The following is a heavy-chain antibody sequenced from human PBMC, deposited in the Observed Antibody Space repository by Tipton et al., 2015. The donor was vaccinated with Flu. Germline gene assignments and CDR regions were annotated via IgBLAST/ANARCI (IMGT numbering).Heavy chain of an antibody. CDR1: SGSFSGYF. CDR2: INHSGST. V-gene: IGHV4-34*01. CDR3: ARRRDGYNCFDS. J-gene: IGHJ4*02. D-gene: IGHD5-24*01. Sequence: TLSLTCAVYSGSFSGYFWSWIRQPPGKGLEWIGEINHSGSTNYNPSLKSRVTISVDTSKNQFSLSVTAADTGVYYCARRRDGYNCFDSWGQGTLVTVSS.